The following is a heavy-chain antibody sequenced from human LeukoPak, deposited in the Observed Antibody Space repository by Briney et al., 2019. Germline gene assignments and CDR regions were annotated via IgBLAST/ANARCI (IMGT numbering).Heavy chain of an antibody. CDR2: IIPIFGTA. Sequence: ASVKVSCKXSGGTFSSYAISWVRQAPGQGLEGMGGIIPIFGTANYEQKFQGRVTITTDESTSTAYMELSSLRPEDTAVYYCASLGYCSGGSCYFWGQGTLVTVSS. CDR3: ASLGYCSGGSCYF. D-gene: IGHD2-15*01. CDR1: GGTFSSYA. V-gene: IGHV1-69*05. J-gene: IGHJ4*02.